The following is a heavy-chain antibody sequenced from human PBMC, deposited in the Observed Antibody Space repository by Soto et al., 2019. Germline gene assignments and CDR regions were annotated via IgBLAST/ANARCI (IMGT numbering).Heavy chain of an antibody. D-gene: IGHD2-21*01. V-gene: IGHV1-24*01. CDR2: FDPEDGET. Sequence: ASVKVSCKVSGYTLTELSMHWVRQAPGKGLEWMGGFDPEDGETIYAQKFQGRVTMTEDTSTDTAYMELSSLRSEDTAVYYCATVDGDYWYFDLWGRGTLVTVSS. CDR3: ATVDGDYWYFDL. J-gene: IGHJ2*01. CDR1: GYTLTELS.